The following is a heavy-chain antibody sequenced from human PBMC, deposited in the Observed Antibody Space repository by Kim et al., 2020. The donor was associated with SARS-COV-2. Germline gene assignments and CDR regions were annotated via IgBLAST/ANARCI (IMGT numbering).Heavy chain of an antibody. D-gene: IGHD2-15*01. CDR1: GGSISSYY. V-gene: IGHV4-59*01. CDR2: IYYSGST. J-gene: IGHJ4*02. Sequence: SDTLSLTCTVSGGSISSYYWSWIRQPPGKGLEWIGYIYYSGSTNYNPSLKSRVTISVDTSKNQFSLKLSSVTAADTAVYYCARDVGGYCSGGSCYRGIFDYWGQGTLVTVSS. CDR3: ARDVGGYCSGGSCYRGIFDY.